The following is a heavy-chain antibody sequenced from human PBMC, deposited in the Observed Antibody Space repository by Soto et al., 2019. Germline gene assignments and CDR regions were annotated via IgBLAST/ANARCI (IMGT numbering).Heavy chain of an antibody. J-gene: IGHJ6*03. CDR3: AKGGSHYYYYYMDV. CDR2: ISGSGGST. CDR1: GFTFSSYA. D-gene: IGHD2-15*01. V-gene: IGHV3-23*01. Sequence: GGSLRLSCAASGFTFSSYAMSWVRQAPGKGLEWVSAISGSGGSTYYADSVKGRFTISRDNSKNTLYLQMNSLRAEDTAVYYCAKGGSHYYYYYMDVWGKGTTVTVSS.